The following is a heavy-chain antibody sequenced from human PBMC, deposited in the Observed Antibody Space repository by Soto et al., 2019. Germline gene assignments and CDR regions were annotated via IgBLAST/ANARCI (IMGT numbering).Heavy chain of an antibody. CDR2: IYYSGSI. Sequence: SETLSLTCTVSGGSISSYYWSWIRQPPGKGLEWIGYIYYSGSINYNPSLKSRVTISVDTSKNQFSLKLSSVTAADTALYYLARSGMITFGGVTPAPHDYWGQGTLVTVSS. V-gene: IGHV4-59*01. CDR3: ARSGMITFGGVTPAPHDY. D-gene: IGHD3-16*01. J-gene: IGHJ4*02. CDR1: GGSISSYY.